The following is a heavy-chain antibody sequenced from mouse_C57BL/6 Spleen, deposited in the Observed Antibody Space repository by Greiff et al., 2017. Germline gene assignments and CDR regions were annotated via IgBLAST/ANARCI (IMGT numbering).Heavy chain of an antibody. CDR1: GFNIKDYY. J-gene: IGHJ2*01. CDR2: IDPEDGDT. D-gene: IGHD4-1*01. V-gene: IGHV14-2*01. CDR3: SMSANWEGNLDY. Sequence: EVQLQQSGAELVKPGASVKLSCTASGFNIKDYYMHWVKQRTEQGLEWIGRIDPEDGDTKYAPKFQGKATITADTSSNTAYLQLSSLTSEATAVYYCSMSANWEGNLDYWGQGTTLTVSS.